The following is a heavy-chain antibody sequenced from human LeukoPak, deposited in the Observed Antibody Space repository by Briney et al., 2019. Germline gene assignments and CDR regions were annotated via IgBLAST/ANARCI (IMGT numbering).Heavy chain of an antibody. V-gene: IGHV1-69*06. Sequence: GSSVKVSCKASGGTFSSYAISWVRQAPGQGLEWMGGIIPIFGTANYAQKFQGRVTITADKSTSTAYMELSSLRSEDTAVYYCARDRGWNDDNWFDPWGQGTLVTVSS. CDR1: GGTFSSYA. D-gene: IGHD1-1*01. J-gene: IGHJ5*02. CDR2: IIPIFGTA. CDR3: ARDRGWNDDNWFDP.